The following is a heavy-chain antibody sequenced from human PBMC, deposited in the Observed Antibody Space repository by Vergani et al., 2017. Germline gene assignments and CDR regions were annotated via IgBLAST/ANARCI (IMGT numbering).Heavy chain of an antibody. V-gene: IGHV4-61*02. J-gene: IGHJ5*02. CDR3: AREGFEIGEYAGGGGNXFDP. CDR2: IYTSGST. D-gene: IGHD4-17*01. CDR1: GGSISSGSYY. Sequence: QVQLQESGPGLVKPSQTLSLTCTVSGGSISSGSYYWSWIRQPAGKGLEWIGRIYTSGSTNYNPSLKSRVTISVDTSKNQFSLKLSSVTAADTAVYYWAREGFEIGEYAGGGGNXFDPWGQGTLVTVSS.